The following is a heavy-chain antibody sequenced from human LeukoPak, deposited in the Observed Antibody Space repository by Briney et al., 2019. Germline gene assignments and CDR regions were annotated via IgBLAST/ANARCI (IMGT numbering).Heavy chain of an antibody. CDR3: AREGAPLVGAKDFDY. J-gene: IGHJ4*02. Sequence: GGSLRLSCAASGFTFSSYEMNWVRQAPGKGLEWISYISSGGSTIYYADSVKGRFTISRDNAKNSLYLQMNSLRVEDTAVYYCAREGAPLVGAKDFDYWGQGTLVTVSS. CDR2: ISSGGSTI. V-gene: IGHV3-48*03. CDR1: GFTFSSYE. D-gene: IGHD1-26*01.